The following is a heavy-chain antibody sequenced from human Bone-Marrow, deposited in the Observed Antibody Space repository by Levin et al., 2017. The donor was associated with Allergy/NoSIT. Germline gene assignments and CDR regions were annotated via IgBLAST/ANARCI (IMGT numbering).Heavy chain of an antibody. CDR2: ISYDGSHK. CDR3: ATGTSEIDDILTGYREPNFCDH. D-gene: IGHD3-9*01. Sequence: PGGSLRLSCTASGFTFSYYGMYWVRQAPGQGLEWVAVISYDGSHKYHADSVKGRFTISRDNSKNTVFLHMNSLIPEDTAVYYCATGTSEIDDILTGYREPNFCDHWGQGTLVTVSS. J-gene: IGHJ4*02. V-gene: IGHV3-30*03. CDR1: GFTFSYYG.